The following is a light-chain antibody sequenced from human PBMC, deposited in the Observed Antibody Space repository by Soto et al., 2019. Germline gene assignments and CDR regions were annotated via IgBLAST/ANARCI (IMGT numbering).Light chain of an antibody. Sequence: QSVLTQPASVSGSPGQSITISCTGTSSDVVGYNYVSWYQQHPGKAPKFMIYDVSNRPPGVSNRFSGSKSGNTASLTISGLQAEDEADYCCSSYTTSNTRQIVFGTGTKVTVL. CDR2: DVS. J-gene: IGLJ1*01. CDR1: SSDVVGYNY. V-gene: IGLV2-14*01. CDR3: SSYTTSNTRQIV.